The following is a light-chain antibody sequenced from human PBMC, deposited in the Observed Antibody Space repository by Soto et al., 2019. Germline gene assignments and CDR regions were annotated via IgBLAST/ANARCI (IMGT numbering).Light chain of an antibody. J-gene: IGKJ4*01. CDR1: QSVSSY. CDR2: DAS. V-gene: IGKV3-11*01. Sequence: EIVLTQSPATLSLSPGERVTLSCRASQSVSSYLAWYQQKPGQAPRLLIYDASNRATGSPARFSGSGSGTDFTLTISSLEPEDFAVYYCQQRSNWPQLTFGGGTNVEIK. CDR3: QQRSNWPQLT.